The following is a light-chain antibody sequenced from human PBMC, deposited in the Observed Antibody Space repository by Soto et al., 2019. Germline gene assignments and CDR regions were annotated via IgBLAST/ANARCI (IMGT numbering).Light chain of an antibody. Sequence: DIVLTQSPGTLSLSPGERATLSCRASQSVGSTYLAWYQQKPGQAPRLLIYGAFSRATGIPDRFSGSGSGTDFTLTIPRLEPEDFAVYSCQHYGSTVYTFGQGTKLEIK. J-gene: IGKJ2*01. CDR1: QSVGSTY. CDR3: QHYGSTVYT. CDR2: GAF. V-gene: IGKV3-20*01.